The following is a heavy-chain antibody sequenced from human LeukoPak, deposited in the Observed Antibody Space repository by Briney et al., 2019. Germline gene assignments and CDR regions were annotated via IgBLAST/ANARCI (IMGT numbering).Heavy chain of an antibody. CDR1: GGSISSSSYY. CDR2: IYYSGST. V-gene: IGHV4-39*07. Sequence: SETLSLTCTVSGGSISSSSYYWGWIRQPPGKGLEWIGSIYYSGSTYYNPSLKSRVTISVDTSKNQFSLKLSSVTAADTAVYYCAREEAQRAPLWFGEKYNWFDPWGQGTLVTVSS. CDR3: AREEAQRAPLWFGEKYNWFDP. D-gene: IGHD3-10*01. J-gene: IGHJ5*02.